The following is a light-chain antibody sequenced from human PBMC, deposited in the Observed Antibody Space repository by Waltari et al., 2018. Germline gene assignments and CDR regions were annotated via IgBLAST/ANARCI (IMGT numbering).Light chain of an antibody. CDR1: AMRNN. V-gene: IGLV3-10*01. CDR2: EDS. J-gene: IGLJ3*02. CDR3: YSTDSSGNLGV. Sequence: SYDLPHRPPVSPSLGLQARTTCPRDAMRNNASPYQQKSGQAPVVVIYEDSKRPSGIPERFSGSTSGTIATLTISGAQVEDEADYYCYSTDSSGNLGVFGGGTKLTVL.